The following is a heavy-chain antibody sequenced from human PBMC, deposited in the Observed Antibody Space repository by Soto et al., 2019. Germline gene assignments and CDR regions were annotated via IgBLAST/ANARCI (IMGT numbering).Heavy chain of an antibody. CDR3: ARDDDSRGFDP. D-gene: IGHD4-4*01. CDR2: ISAYNGNT. CDR1: GYTFTSHG. J-gene: IGHJ5*02. V-gene: IGHV1-18*01. Sequence: ASVTVSCKPSGYTFTSHGIILVRRAPGHGLEWMGWISAYNGNTNYAQKLQGRVTMTTDTSTSTAYMELRSLRSDDTAVYYCARDDDSRGFDPWGQGTLVTVSS.